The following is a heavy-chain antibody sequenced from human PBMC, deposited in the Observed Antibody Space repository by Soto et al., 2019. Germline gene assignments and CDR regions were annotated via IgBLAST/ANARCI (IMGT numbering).Heavy chain of an antibody. CDR2: IYWDDDT. Sequence: QITLKESGPTLVKPTQTLTLTCIFSGFSFSADGVGVGWIRQPPGKALEWLALIYWDDDTRYRPSLKSRLNITQDSSKNQLVLTMTNMDPLDPATYYCAHAFGGTRCPNDAFDVWGQGTVVTVSS. D-gene: IGHD3-3*01. CDR1: GFSFSADGVG. J-gene: IGHJ3*01. V-gene: IGHV2-5*02. CDR3: AHAFGGTRCPNDAFDV.